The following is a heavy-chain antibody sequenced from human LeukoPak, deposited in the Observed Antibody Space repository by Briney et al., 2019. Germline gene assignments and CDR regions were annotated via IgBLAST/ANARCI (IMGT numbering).Heavy chain of an antibody. CDR1: GYTFTSYG. Sequence: AAVKVSCKSSGYTFTSYGISWVRQAPGQGIAWMGWISDYNGNTNYAQKLQGRVTMTTDTSTSTAYMELRSLRSDDTAVYYCARDPVWGWFDPWGQGTLVTVSS. CDR2: ISDYNGNT. V-gene: IGHV1-18*01. D-gene: IGHD1-14*01. CDR3: ARDPVWGWFDP. J-gene: IGHJ5*02.